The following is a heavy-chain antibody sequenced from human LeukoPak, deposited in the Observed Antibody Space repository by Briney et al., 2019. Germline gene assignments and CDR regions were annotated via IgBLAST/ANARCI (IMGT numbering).Heavy chain of an antibody. CDR3: AAGGGYSSAWSL. CDR1: GDSIKTYY. CDR2: IYYSGIT. D-gene: IGHD6-13*01. Sequence: SETLSLTRSVSGDSIKTYYWNWLRQPPGKGLEWIANIYYSGITSYNPSLRSRVTMSVDTSTNQVSLNLNSVTTADTAVYYCAAGGGYSSAWSLWGQGTLVTVSS. J-gene: IGHJ4*02. V-gene: IGHV4-59*01.